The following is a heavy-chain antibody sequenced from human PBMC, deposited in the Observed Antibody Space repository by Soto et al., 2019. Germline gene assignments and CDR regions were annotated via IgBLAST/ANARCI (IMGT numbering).Heavy chain of an antibody. V-gene: IGHV3-49*04. CDR2: IRSKAYGGTT. J-gene: IGHJ6*02. Sequence: PGGSLRLSCTASGFTFGDYAMSWVRQAPGKGLEWVGFIRSKAYGGTTEYAASVKGRFTISRDDSKSIAYLQMNSLKTEDTAVYYCAKGLSSGGNCYSSMDVWGQGTTVTVSS. D-gene: IGHD2-15*01. CDR3: AKGLSSGGNCYSSMDV. CDR1: GFTFGDYA.